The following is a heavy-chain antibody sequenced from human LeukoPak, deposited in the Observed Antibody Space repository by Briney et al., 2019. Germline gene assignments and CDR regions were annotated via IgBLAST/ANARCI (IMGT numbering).Heavy chain of an antibody. CDR2: IYTSGST. D-gene: IGHD2-15*01. J-gene: IGHJ5*02. Sequence: SETLSLTCTVSGGSISTYYWSWIRQPPGKGLEWIGYIYTSGSTNYNPSLKSRVTISVDTSKNQFSLYLSSVTAADTAVYYCAKDRVSPGFNWFDPWGQGTLVTVSS. V-gene: IGHV4-4*09. CDR1: GGSISTYY. CDR3: AKDRVSPGFNWFDP.